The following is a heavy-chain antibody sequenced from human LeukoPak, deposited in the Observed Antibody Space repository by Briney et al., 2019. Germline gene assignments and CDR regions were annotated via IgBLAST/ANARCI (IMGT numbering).Heavy chain of an antibody. V-gene: IGHV3-11*04. CDR2: ISSSGSTI. Sequence: GGSLRLSCAAPGFTFSDYYMSWIRQAPGKGLEWVSYISSSGSTIYYADSVKGRFTISRDNAKNSLYLQMNSLRAEDTAVYYCARWVRYYDSSGFGVDYWGQGTLVTVSS. D-gene: IGHD3-22*01. CDR3: ARWVRYYDSSGFGVDY. CDR1: GFTFSDYY. J-gene: IGHJ4*02.